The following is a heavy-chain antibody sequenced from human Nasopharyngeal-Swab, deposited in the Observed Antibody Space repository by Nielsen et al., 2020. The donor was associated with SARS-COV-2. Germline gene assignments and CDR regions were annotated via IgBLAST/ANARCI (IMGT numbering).Heavy chain of an antibody. CDR2: IYYCGST. CDR3: ARGIAVAGNGGFDY. Sequence: RQAPGKGLEWIGSIYYCGSTYYNPSLKSRVTISVETSKNQFSLKLSSVTAADTAVYYCARGIAVAGNGGFDYWGQGNLVTVSS. V-gene: IGHV4-39*01. J-gene: IGHJ4*02. D-gene: IGHD6-19*01.